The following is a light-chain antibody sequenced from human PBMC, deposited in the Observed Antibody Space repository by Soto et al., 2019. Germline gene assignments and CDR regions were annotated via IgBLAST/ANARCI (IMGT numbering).Light chain of an antibody. CDR3: QQYGSSLPVT. J-gene: IGKJ4*01. CDR2: AAS. CDR1: QSLTNNY. V-gene: IGKV3-20*01. Sequence: EIVLTQSPGTLSLSPGERATLSCRARQSLTNNYLAWYQQKPGQAPRLLIYAASSRATGIPDRFSGSGSETDFTLTISRLEPEDFAVYYCQQYGSSLPVTFGGGTKVDIK.